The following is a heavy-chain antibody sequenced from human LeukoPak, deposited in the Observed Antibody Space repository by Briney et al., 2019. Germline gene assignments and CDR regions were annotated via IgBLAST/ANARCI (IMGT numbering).Heavy chain of an antibody. V-gene: IGHV1-2*02. Sequence: ASVNVSCKASGYTFTGYYMHWVRQAPAQGLEGMGWINPNSGGTNYAQKLQGRVNMTRDTSISTAYMELSRLRSDDTAVYYCARGKDALVWGYWGQGTLVTVSS. D-gene: IGHD2-8*01. CDR3: ARGKDALVWGY. CDR1: GYTFTGYY. CDR2: INPNSGGT. J-gene: IGHJ4*02.